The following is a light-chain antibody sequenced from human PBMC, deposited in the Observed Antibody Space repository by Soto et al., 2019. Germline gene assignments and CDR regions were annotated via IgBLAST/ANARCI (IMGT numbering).Light chain of an antibody. Sequence: SALTEPASVCGSPGQSITFSCTRTISDVGGYKYVSWYQQHPGKAPKLMIYEVSNRPSGVSNRFSGSKSGNTASLTISGLQGEDEATYYCSSYTSAHPYVFGTGTKVTAL. CDR1: ISDVGGYKY. CDR2: EVS. CDR3: SSYTSAHPYV. J-gene: IGLJ1*01. V-gene: IGLV2-14*03.